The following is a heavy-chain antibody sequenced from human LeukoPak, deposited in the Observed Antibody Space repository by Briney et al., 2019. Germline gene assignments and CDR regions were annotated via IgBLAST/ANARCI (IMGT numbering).Heavy chain of an antibody. CDR3: ARAHPLTYGDTPQDAFDI. J-gene: IGHJ3*02. V-gene: IGHV4-39*07. CDR2: IYYSGST. CDR1: GGSISSSSYY. Sequence: PSETLSLTCTVSGGSISSSSYYWGWIRQPPGKGLEWIGSIYYSGSTYCNPSLKSRVTISVDTSKNQFSLKLSSVTTADTAVYYCARAHPLTYGDTPQDAFDIWGQGTMVTVSS. D-gene: IGHD4-17*01.